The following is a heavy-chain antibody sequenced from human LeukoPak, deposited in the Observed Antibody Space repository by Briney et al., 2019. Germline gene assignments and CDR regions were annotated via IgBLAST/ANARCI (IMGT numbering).Heavy chain of an antibody. D-gene: IGHD3-10*01. CDR2: INPNSGGT. CDR1: GYTFTGYY. Sequence: ASVQVSCKASGYTFTGYYMHWVRQAPGQGLEWMGWINPNSGGTNYAQKFQGRVTMTRDTSTSTAYMELSRLRSDDTALYYCVRDSHFVVRGVIGVARGLDYWGQGTLVTVSS. J-gene: IGHJ4*02. V-gene: IGHV1-2*02. CDR3: VRDSHFVVRGVIGVARGLDY.